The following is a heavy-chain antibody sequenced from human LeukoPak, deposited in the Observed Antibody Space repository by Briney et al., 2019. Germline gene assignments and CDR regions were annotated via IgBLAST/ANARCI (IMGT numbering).Heavy chain of an antibody. V-gene: IGHV2-5*01. CDR3: GHRPYSGRYLDY. D-gene: IGHD1-26*01. J-gene: IGHJ4*02. CDR2: IYSNDEK. Sequence: ESGPTLVKPTQTLTLTCTFSGFSLSTSGVGVGWIRQPPGKALEWLAVIYSNDEKRYSPSLKSRLTITKDTSKNQVVLTMNNMDPVDTATYYCGHRPYSGRYLDYWGQGTLVSVSS. CDR1: GFSLSTSGVG.